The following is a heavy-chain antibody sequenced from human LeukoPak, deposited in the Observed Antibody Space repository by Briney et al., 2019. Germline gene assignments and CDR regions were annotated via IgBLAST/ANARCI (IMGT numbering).Heavy chain of an antibody. CDR1: GYTFSSYA. CDR2: ISSNGGST. D-gene: IGHD6-19*01. J-gene: IGHJ4*02. CDR3: ARVGRSGWLDY. Sequence: GGSLRLSCADSGYTFSSYAMQWVRQAPGKGLEYVSAISSNGGSTYYANSVKGRFTISRDNSKNTLYLQMGSLRAEDLAVYYCARVGRSGWLDYWGQGTLVTVSS. V-gene: IGHV3-64*01.